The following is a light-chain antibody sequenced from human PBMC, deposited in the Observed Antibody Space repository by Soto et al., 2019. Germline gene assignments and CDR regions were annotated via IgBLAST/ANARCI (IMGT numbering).Light chain of an antibody. J-gene: IGKJ1*01. CDR2: RTS. V-gene: IGKV3-20*01. Sequence: MQTKATLSVSPGERATLSCRASQSISSNLAWYQQKPGQAPRLLMFRTSSRATGFPARFSGSGSGTDFTLTISRLEPEGFPVYYCHPYGRSGTFGHRTKV. CDR3: HPYGRSGT. CDR1: QSISSN.